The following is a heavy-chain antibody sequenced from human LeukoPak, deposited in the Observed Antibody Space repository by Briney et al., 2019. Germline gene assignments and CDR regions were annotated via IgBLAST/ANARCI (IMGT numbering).Heavy chain of an antibody. CDR2: ISSSGRTI. J-gene: IGHJ3*01. CDR3: ARDALYAFNL. CDR1: GFTFDDYT. V-gene: IGHV3-48*02. Sequence: PGGSLRLSCAASGFTFDDYTMRWVRQAPGKGLEWVSYISSSGRTIYYADSVKGRFTISRDSAQNSLYLQMNSLRDEDTAVYYCARDALYAFNLWGQGTMVTVSS.